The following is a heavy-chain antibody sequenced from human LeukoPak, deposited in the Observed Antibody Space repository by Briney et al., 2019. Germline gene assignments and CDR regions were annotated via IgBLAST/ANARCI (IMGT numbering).Heavy chain of an antibody. CDR3: AKRMVRGGAFDI. CDR2: IWYDGSNK. CDR1: GFTFSSYG. D-gene: IGHD3-10*01. J-gene: IGHJ3*02. Sequence: GGSLRLSCAASGFTFSSYGMHWVRQAPGKGLEWVAVIWYDGSNKYYADSVKGRFTISRDNAKNSLYLQMNSLRADDTALYYCAKRMVRGGAFDIWGQGTMATVSS. V-gene: IGHV3-33*03.